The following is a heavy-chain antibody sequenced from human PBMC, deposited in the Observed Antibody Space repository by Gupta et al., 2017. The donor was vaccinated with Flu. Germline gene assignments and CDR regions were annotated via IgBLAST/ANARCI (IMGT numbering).Heavy chain of an antibody. D-gene: IGHD4-11*01. V-gene: IGHV4-39*01. CDR2: TFYSGTT. Sequence: QVQLQESGAALVKPSETLSLTCRVSGGSTSSSSYYWGWIRQPPGEGLEWSGTTFYSGTTYYNPSLNNRVTISVDTSKDQFSLRLSSVTAADTAVYYCARMPGGNYVGFDDWGQGTLVTVSS. CDR3: ARMPGGNYVGFDD. CDR1: GGSTSSSSYY. J-gene: IGHJ4*02.